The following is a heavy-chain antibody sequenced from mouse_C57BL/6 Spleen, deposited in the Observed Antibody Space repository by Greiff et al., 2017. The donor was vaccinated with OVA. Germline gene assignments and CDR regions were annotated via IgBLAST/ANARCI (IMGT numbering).Heavy chain of an antibody. Sequence: QVHVKQSGAELARPGASVKLSCKASGYTFTSYGISWVKQRTGQGLEWIGEIYPRSGNTYYNEKFKGKATLTADKSSSTAYMELRSLTSEDSAVYFCARGLLYSNYFDYWGQGTTLTVSS. V-gene: IGHV1-81*01. CDR1: GYTFTSYG. J-gene: IGHJ2*01. CDR2: IYPRSGNT. D-gene: IGHD2-5*01. CDR3: ARGLLYSNYFDY.